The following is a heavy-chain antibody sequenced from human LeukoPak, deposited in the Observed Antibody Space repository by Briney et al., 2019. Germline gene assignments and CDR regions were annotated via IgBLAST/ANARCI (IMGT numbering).Heavy chain of an antibody. V-gene: IGHV4-4*07. J-gene: IGHJ4*02. D-gene: IGHD3-22*01. CDR1: GGSISSYY. Sequence: SETLSLTCTDSGGSISSYYWSWIRQPAGEGLEWIGRIYTSGSTNYNPSLKSRVTMSVDTSKNQFSLKLSSVTAADTAVYYCARDPHSSGYYYSDYWGQGTLVTVSS. CDR2: IYTSGST. CDR3: ARDPHSSGYYYSDY.